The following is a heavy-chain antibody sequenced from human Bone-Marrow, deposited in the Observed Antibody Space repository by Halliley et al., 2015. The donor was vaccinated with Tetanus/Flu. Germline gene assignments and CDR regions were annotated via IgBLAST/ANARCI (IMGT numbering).Heavy chain of an antibody. CDR2: IHYTGRT. CDR3: ARDQKEGAPDY. V-gene: IGHV4-31*11. Sequence: TLSLTCAVSGGSISSGGYFWSWIRRPPGKGLEWIGYIHYTGRTYYNPSLESRVTISVDTSKNQFSLKLSSVTAADSAVYYCARDQKEGAPDYWGQGTLVSVSS. J-gene: IGHJ4*02. CDR1: GGSISSGGYF. D-gene: IGHD3-16*01.